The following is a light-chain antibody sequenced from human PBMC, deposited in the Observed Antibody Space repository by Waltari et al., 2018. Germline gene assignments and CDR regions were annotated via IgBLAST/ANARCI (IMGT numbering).Light chain of an antibody. CDR2: SNK. V-gene: IGLV1-44*01. CDR3: AAWDDSLNGVV. J-gene: IGLJ2*01. Sequence: QSVLTQPPSASGTPGQRVPLSRSGSSSNIGSNTVNWYQHLPGTAPKLLIYSNKQRPSGVPDRFSGSKSGTSASLAISGLQSEDEADYYCAAWDDSLNGVVFGGGTKLTVL. CDR1: SSNIGSNT.